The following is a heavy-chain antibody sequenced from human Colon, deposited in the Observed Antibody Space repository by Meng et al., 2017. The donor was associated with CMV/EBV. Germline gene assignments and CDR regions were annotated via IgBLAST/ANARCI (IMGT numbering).Heavy chain of an antibody. CDR1: GYTFTGFY. CDR2: INPKSGDT. D-gene: IGHD3-3*01. V-gene: IGHV1-2*02. Sequence: QVQRVQSGAEWKKPGASVKVPCKASGYTFTGFYIQWVRQAPGQGLEWMGWINPKSGDTIYEQKFQGRVTMTRDTSISTVYMDLNSLRSDDTAVYFCARDLWSGSSDYFDYWGQGTLVTVSS. J-gene: IGHJ4*02. CDR3: ARDLWSGSSDYFDY.